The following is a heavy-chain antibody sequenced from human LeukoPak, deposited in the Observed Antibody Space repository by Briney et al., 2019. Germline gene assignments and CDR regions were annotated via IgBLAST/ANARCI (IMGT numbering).Heavy chain of an antibody. V-gene: IGHV3-53*01. CDR1: GFTVSSNH. CDR3: ARDGNRYGPFGDY. J-gene: IGHJ4*02. D-gene: IGHD3-16*01. CDR2: IYSGGST. Sequence: GGSLRLSCAASGFTVSSNHMSWVRQAPGKGLEWVSVIYSGGSTYYADSVKGRFTISRDNSKNTLYLQMNSLRAEDTAVYYCARDGNRYGPFGDYWGQGTLVTVSS.